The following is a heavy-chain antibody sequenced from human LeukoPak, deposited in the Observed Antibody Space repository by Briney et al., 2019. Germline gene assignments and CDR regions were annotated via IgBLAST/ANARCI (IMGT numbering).Heavy chain of an antibody. CDR3: ARHGGYSYDSDY. CDR2: IDPSDSYT. Sequence: GESLKISCKGSGYSFTSYWISWVRQMPGKGLEWMGRIDPSDSYTNYSPSFQGHVTISADKSISTAYLQWSSLKASDTAMYYCARHGGYSYDSDYWGQGALVTVSS. V-gene: IGHV5-10-1*01. CDR1: GYSFTSYW. D-gene: IGHD5-18*01. J-gene: IGHJ4*02.